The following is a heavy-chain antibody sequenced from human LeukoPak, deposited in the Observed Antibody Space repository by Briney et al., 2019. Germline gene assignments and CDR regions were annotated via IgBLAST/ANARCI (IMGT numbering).Heavy chain of an antibody. CDR2: IYHSGST. D-gene: IGHD3-10*01. V-gene: IGHV4-38-2*02. CDR3: ARDAYYYGSGSYYNN. J-gene: IGHJ4*02. CDR1: GYSISSGYY. Sequence: SETLSLTCAVSGYSISSGYYWGWVRQPPGQGLKWIGSIYHSGSTYYNPSLKSRVTISVDTSKNQFSLKLSSVTAADTAVYYCARDAYYYGSGSYYNNWGQGTLVTVSS.